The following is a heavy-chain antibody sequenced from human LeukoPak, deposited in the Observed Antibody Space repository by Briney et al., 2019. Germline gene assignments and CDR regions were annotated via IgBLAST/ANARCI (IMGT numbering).Heavy chain of an antibody. CDR2: IYHSGST. V-gene: IGHV4-4*02. Sequence: SETLSLTCAVSGGSISSSNWRSWVRQSPGKGLEWIGEIYHSGSTNYNPSLESRVTVSVDKSKNQFSLELTSVTAADTAVYYCARDQYGDLKYWGQGTLVTVSS. CDR1: GGSISSSNW. J-gene: IGHJ4*02. D-gene: IGHD4-17*01. CDR3: ARDQYGDLKY.